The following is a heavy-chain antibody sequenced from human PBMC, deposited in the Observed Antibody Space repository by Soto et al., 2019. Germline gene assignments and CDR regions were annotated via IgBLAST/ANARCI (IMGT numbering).Heavy chain of an antibody. D-gene: IGHD4-17*01. Sequence: EVQLVESGGGLIQPGGSLRLSCAASGFTVSRNYMSWVRQAPGEGLEWVSVIYSDDGTYYTDSVKGRFTISRDNSKNTLYLQMNSLRAEDTAVYYCATNPYGDYWGQGTLVTVSS. CDR2: IYSDDGT. CDR3: ATNPYGDY. V-gene: IGHV3-53*01. CDR1: GFTVSRNY. J-gene: IGHJ4*02.